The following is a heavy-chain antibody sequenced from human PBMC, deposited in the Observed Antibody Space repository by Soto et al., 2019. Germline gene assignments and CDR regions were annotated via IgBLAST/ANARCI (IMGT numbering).Heavy chain of an antibody. CDR1: GFTFSSYA. J-gene: IGHJ6*02. Sequence: QVQLVESGGGVVQPGRSLRLSCAASGFTFSSYAMHWVRQAPGKGLEWVAVISYDGSNKYYADSVKGRFTISRDNSKNTLYLQMNSLRAEDTAVYYCAREGSNGVDVWGQGTTVTVSS. CDR3: AREGSNGVDV. D-gene: IGHD2-15*01. V-gene: IGHV3-30-3*01. CDR2: ISYDGSNK.